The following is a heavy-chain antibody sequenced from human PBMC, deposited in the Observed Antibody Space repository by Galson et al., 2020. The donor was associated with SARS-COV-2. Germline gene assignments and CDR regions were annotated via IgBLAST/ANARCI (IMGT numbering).Heavy chain of an antibody. CDR2: IYPGDLDI. V-gene: IGHV5-51*01. Sequence: GESLKISCQASGYRFSDYWIAWVRQMPGKGLEWMGIIYPGDLDIRYSPSFQGQVTISVDKSISTAYLQWNSLKASDTAFYYCARHGLGGSSTSRFYNSFFYYGVDVWGRGTTVTVSS. CDR1: GYRFSDYW. CDR3: ARHGLGGSSTSRFYNSFFYYGVDV. J-gene: IGHJ6*02. D-gene: IGHD7-27*01.